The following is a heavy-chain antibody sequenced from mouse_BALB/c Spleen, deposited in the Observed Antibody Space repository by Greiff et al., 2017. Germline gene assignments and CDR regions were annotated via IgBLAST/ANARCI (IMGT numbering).Heavy chain of an antibody. V-gene: IGHV5-9-3*01. Sequence: EVHLVESGGGLVKPGGSLKLSCAASGFTFSSYAMSWVRQTPEKRLEWVATISSGGSYTYYPDSVKGRFTISRDNARNILYLQMSSLRSEDTAMYYCARNWEAYWGQGTLVTVSA. CDR1: GFTFSSYA. D-gene: IGHD4-1*01. J-gene: IGHJ3*01. CDR2: ISSGGSYT. CDR3: ARNWEAY.